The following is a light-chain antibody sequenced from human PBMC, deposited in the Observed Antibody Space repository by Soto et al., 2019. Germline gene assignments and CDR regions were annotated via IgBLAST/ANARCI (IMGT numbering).Light chain of an antibody. CDR3: SSYAGTSNP. CDR2: EVT. J-gene: IGLJ2*01. V-gene: IGLV2-8*01. CDR1: SSDVGGYDY. Sequence: QSVLTQPPSASGSPGQSVTISCTGSSSDVGGYDYVSWYQQYTGKAPKLIIYEVTKRPSGVPDRFSGSKSGNTASLTVSGLQAEDEADYYCSSYAGTSNPFGGGTKLTVL.